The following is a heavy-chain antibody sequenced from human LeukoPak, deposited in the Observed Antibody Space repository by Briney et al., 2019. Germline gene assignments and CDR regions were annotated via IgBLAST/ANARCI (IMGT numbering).Heavy chain of an antibody. Sequence: GGSLRLSCAASGFTFSSYAMHWVRQAPGKGLEWVAVISYDGSNKYYADSVKGRFTISRDNSKNTLYLQMNSLRAEDTAVYYCARDRGIVVVPAAVAGVFDYWGQGTLVTVSS. CDR1: GFTFSSYA. J-gene: IGHJ4*02. CDR3: ARDRGIVVVPAAVAGVFDY. CDR2: ISYDGSNK. V-gene: IGHV3-30*04. D-gene: IGHD2-2*01.